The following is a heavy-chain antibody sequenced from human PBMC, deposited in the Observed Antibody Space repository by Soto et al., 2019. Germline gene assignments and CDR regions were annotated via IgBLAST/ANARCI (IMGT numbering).Heavy chain of an antibody. CDR3: ARFFYNWNYGLNWFDP. D-gene: IGHD1-7*01. CDR2: ISSSSSYI. J-gene: IGHJ5*02. Sequence: GSLRLSCAASGFTFSSYSMNWVRQAPGKGLEWVSSISSSSSYIYYADSVKGRFTISRDNAKNSLYLQMNSLRAEDTAVYYCARFFYNWNYGLNWFDPWGQGTLVTVSS. V-gene: IGHV3-21*01. CDR1: GFTFSSYS.